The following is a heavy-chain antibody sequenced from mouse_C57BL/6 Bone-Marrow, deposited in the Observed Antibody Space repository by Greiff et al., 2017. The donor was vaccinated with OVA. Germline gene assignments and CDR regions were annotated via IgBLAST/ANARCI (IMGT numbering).Heavy chain of an antibody. Sequence: QVQLQQSGAELVRPGTSVKMSCKASGYTFTNYWIGWAKQRPGQGLEWIGDIYPGSGSTNYNEKFKSKATLTVDTSSSTAYMQLSSLTSEDSAVYYCASSPYYAMDYWGQGTSVTVSS. CDR2: IYPGSGST. V-gene: IGHV1-63*01. CDR1: GYTFTNYW. J-gene: IGHJ4*01. CDR3: ASSPYYAMDY.